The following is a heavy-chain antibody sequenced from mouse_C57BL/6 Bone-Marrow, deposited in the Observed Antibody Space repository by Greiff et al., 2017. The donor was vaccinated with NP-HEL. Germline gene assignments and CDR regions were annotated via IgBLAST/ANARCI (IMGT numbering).Heavy chain of an antibody. CDR2: IFPGSGST. CDR3: ARSGGYLAWFAY. CDR1: GYTFTDYY. V-gene: IGHV1-75*01. J-gene: IGHJ3*01. Sequence: VTLLESGPELVKPGASVKISCKASGYTFTDYYINWVKQRPGQGLEWIGWIFPGSGSTYYNEKFKGKATLTVDKSSSTAYMLLSSLTSEDSAVYFCARSGGYLAWFAYWGQGTLVTVSA. D-gene: IGHD2-2*01.